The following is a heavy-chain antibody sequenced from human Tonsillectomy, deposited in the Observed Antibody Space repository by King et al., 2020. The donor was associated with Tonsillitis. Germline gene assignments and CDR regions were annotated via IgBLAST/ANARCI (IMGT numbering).Heavy chain of an antibody. CDR3: ARNRDYGDYVDF. D-gene: IGHD4-17*01. Sequence: VQLQESGPGLVRPSQTLSLICSVSGDSLTSGGYFWSWIRQHPDKGLEWIWSIYHSGPTYHTPALRGRLFMSVDTSKNQFSLRLTSVTAADTAVYYCARNRDYGDYVDFWGQGTLVAVSS. CDR2: IYHSGPT. V-gene: IGHV4-31*03. CDR1: GDSLTSGGYF. J-gene: IGHJ4*02.